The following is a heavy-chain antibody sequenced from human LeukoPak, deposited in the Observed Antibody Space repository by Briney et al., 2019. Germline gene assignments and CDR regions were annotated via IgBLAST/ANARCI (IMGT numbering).Heavy chain of an antibody. CDR3: AREDYGIDY. Sequence: PSETLSLTCAVSGYSISSGYYWGWIRQPPGKGLEWIGSIYHSGSTYYNPSLKSRVTISVDTSKNQFSLKLSSVTAADTAVYHCAREDYGIDYWGQGTLVTVSS. V-gene: IGHV4-38-2*02. CDR2: IYHSGST. J-gene: IGHJ4*02. CDR1: GYSISSGYY. D-gene: IGHD3-16*01.